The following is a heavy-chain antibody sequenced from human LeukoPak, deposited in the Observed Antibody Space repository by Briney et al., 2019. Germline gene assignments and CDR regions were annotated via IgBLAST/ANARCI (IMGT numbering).Heavy chain of an antibody. CDR2: INHSGST. Sequence: SETLSLTCAVYGGSFSGYYWSWIRQPPGKGLEWIGEINHSGSTNYNPSLKSRVTKSVDTSKNQFSLKLSSVTAADTAVYYCARLGAYYYGSGSYYKARFDYRGQGTLVTVSS. CDR3: ARLGAYYYGSGSYYKARFDY. D-gene: IGHD3-10*01. V-gene: IGHV4-34*01. CDR1: GGSFSGYY. J-gene: IGHJ4*02.